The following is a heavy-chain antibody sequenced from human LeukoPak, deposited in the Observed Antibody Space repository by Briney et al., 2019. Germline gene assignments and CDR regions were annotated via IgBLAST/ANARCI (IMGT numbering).Heavy chain of an antibody. CDR1: GFTFSVYW. D-gene: IGHD6-19*01. Sequence: PGGSLRLSCAASGFTFSVYWLSWVRQAPGEGLEWVANIKQDGSEKYYVDSVKGRFTISRDNAKNSLYLQMNSLRAEDTAVYYCARDASPGYSSAWGSSGIDYFDYWGQGTLVTVSS. J-gene: IGHJ4*02. CDR2: IKQDGSEK. V-gene: IGHV3-7*01. CDR3: ARDASPGYSSAWGSSGIDYFDY.